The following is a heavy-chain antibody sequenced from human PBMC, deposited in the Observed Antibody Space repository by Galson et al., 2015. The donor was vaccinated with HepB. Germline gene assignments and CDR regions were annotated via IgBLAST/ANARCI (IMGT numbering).Heavy chain of an antibody. V-gene: IGHV3-21*01. D-gene: IGHD6-19*01. J-gene: IGHJ4*02. CDR2: ISSSSSYI. CDR3: ATPTRPQWHRDS. CDR1: GFTFSSYS. Sequence: SLRLSCAASGFTFSSYSMNWVRQAPGKGLEWVSSISSSSSYIYYADSVKGRFTISRDNAKNSLYLQMNSLRAEDTAVYYCATPTRPQWHRDSWGQGTLVTVSS.